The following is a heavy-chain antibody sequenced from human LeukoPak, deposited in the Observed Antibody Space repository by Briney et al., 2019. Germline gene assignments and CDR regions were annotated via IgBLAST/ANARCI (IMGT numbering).Heavy chain of an antibody. CDR1: GYSISSGYY. CDR3: ARGVRSGRYFDWLLSGLDY. D-gene: IGHD3-9*01. V-gene: IGHV4-61*02. CDR2: IYTSGST. J-gene: IGHJ4*02. Sequence: SETLSLTCTVSGYSISSGYYWSWIRQPAGKGLEWIGRIYTSGSTNYNPSLKSRVTISVDTSKNQFSLKLPSVTAADTAVYYCARGVRSGRYFDWLLSGLDYWGQGILVTVSS.